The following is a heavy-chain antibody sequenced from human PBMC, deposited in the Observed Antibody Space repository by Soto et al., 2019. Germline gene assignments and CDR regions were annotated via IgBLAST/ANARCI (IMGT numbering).Heavy chain of an antibody. Sequence: EVLLLQSGGALVQPGGSLRLSCEASGFTFNRYAMTWVRQAPGKGLEWVSTVSGHGGSTYYADSVKGRFTISRDNSKNTLSLLMNSLRAEDTAVYYCAKDGGYSGYDEVSEYWGQGTLVTVSA. CDR3: AKDGGYSGYDEVSEY. CDR1: GFTFNRYA. CDR2: VSGHGGST. J-gene: IGHJ4*02. V-gene: IGHV3-23*01. D-gene: IGHD5-12*01.